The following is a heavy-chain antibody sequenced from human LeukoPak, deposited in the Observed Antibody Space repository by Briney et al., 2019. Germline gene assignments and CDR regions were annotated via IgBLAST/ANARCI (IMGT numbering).Heavy chain of an antibody. CDR1: GFTFSSYA. V-gene: IGHV3-23*01. Sequence: GGSLRLSCAASGFTFSSYAMSWVRQAPGKGLEWVSGISDSGGRTYYADSVKGRFTISRDNSKNTLYLQMNSLRAEDTAVYYCAKVGAYDSSGYYYYYFDYWGQGTLVTVSS. J-gene: IGHJ4*02. CDR2: ISDSGGRT. D-gene: IGHD3-22*01. CDR3: AKVGAYDSSGYYYYYFDY.